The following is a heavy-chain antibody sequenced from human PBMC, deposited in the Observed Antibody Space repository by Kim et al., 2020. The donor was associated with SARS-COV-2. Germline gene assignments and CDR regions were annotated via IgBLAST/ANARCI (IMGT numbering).Heavy chain of an antibody. V-gene: IGHV6-1*01. CDR3: AREEGAFDY. Sequence: SQTLSLTCTISGDSVSSNSVAWNWIRQSPSRGLEWLGRTYYRSKWYNGYAVSVKSRITINPDTSKNQFSLQLNSVTPEDTAVYYCAREEGAFDYWGQGTLVTVSS. J-gene: IGHJ4*02. CDR1: GDSVSSNSVA. CDR2: TYYRSKWYN. D-gene: IGHD3-16*01.